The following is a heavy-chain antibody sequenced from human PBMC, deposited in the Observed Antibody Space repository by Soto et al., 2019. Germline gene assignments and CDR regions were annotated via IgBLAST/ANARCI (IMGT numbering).Heavy chain of an antibody. CDR1: GGSVSSGSYY. CDR2: IYYSGST. Sequence: SETLSLTCTVSGGSVSSGSYYWSWIRQPPGKGLEWIGYIYYSGSTKYNPSLKSRVTISPDTSNNQLSLQLNSVTPDDTAVYYCARLIGNSWLDSWGQGTLVTVSS. CDR3: ARLIGNSWLDS. D-gene: IGHD2-8*01. J-gene: IGHJ5*01. V-gene: IGHV4-61*01.